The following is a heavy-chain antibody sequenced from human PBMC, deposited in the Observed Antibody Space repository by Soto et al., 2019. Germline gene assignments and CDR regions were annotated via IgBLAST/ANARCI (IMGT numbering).Heavy chain of an antibody. V-gene: IGHV2-5*02. CDR2: IYWDDDK. CDR1: GFSLSTSGVG. D-gene: IGHD3-10*01. CDR3: AHSLEVQGPIAFDP. J-gene: IGHJ5*02. Sequence: QITLKESGPTLVKPTQTLTLTCTFSGFSLSTSGVGVGWIRQPPGKALEWLALIYWDDDKRYSPSLKSRPTITKDAPKNQVVLTLPHMDPVDTATAYCAHSLEVQGPIAFDPWGQGTLVTVSS.